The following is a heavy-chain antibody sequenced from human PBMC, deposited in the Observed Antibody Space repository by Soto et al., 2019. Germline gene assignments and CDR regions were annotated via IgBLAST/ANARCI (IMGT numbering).Heavy chain of an antibody. Sequence: PSETLSLTCTVSGGSISSYYWSWIRQPPGKGLEWIGYIYYSGSTNYNPSLKSRVTISVDTSKNQFSLKLSSVTAADTAVYYCARLAVTHYYYYYYYMDVWGKWTTVTVSS. CDR2: IYYSGST. V-gene: IGHV4-59*08. CDR1: GGSISSYY. J-gene: IGHJ6*03. D-gene: IGHD4-17*01. CDR3: ARLAVTHYYYYYYYMDV.